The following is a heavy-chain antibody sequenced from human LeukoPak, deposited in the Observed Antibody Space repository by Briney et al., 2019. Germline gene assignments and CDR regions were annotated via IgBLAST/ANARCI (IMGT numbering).Heavy chain of an antibody. CDR1: GYTVTSYG. Sequence: ASVKVSCKAAGYTVTSYGISWGRHGPGQRLEWMGWISGYNGNTNYAQKLQGRVTMPPDTSTSTAYMELRSLRSDDTAVYYCARAQVAGTGGSTAHWGQGTLVTVSS. V-gene: IGHV1-18*01. CDR3: ARAQVAGTGGSTAH. D-gene: IGHD6-19*01. CDR2: ISGYNGNT. J-gene: IGHJ4*02.